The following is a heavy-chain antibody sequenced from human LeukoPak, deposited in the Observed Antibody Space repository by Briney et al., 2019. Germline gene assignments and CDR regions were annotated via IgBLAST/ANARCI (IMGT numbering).Heavy chain of an antibody. CDR2: IYTSGST. CDR1: GGSISSYY. V-gene: IGHV4-4*07. D-gene: IGHD3-10*01. J-gene: IGHJ6*03. CDR3: ARDLWFGELQNYYYYYYMDV. Sequence: SETLSLTCTVSGGSISSYYWSWIRQPAGKGLEWIGRIYTSGSTNYNPSLKSRVTMSVDTSKNQFSLKLSSVTAADTAVYYCARDLWFGELQNYYYYYYMDVWGKGTTVTISS.